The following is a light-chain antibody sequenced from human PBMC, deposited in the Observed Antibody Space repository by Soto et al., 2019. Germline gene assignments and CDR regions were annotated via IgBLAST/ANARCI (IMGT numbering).Light chain of an antibody. CDR2: EVT. V-gene: IGLV2-14*01. Sequence: QSALTQPASVSGSPGQSITISCTGTNSDVGAYDYVSWYQQHPGKAPKLIISEVTNRPSGISNRFSGSKSGSTASLTISGLQAEDEADYYCSSYTSSTTLVIFGGGTKLTVL. CDR3: SSYTSSTTLVI. J-gene: IGLJ2*01. CDR1: NSDVGAYDY.